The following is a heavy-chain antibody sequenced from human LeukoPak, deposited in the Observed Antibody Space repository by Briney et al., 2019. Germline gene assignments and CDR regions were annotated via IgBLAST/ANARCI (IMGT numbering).Heavy chain of an antibody. V-gene: IGHV3-48*01. CDR2: ISSSSSTI. J-gene: IGHJ4*02. Sequence: GGSLRLSCAASGFTFSSYSMNWVRQAPGKGLEWVSYISSSSSTIYYADSVKGRFTISRDNAKNSLYLQMNSLRAEDTAVYYCARDPRYSSSWEPSASWYWGQGTLVTVSS. D-gene: IGHD6-13*01. CDR1: GFTFSSYS. CDR3: ARDPRYSSSWEPSASWY.